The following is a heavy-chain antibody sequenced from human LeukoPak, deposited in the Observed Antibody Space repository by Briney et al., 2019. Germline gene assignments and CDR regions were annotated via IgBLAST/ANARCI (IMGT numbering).Heavy chain of an antibody. J-gene: IGHJ5*02. D-gene: IGHD1-26*01. CDR2: VHLGNSDI. V-gene: IGHV5-51*01. Sequence: GESLKISCKASGHSFHNYWLGWLRQMPGKGLEWMGIVHLGNSDIQYSPSFQGQVTISVDTSITTAYLYWRSLKASDTAMYYCATRRYSGSPNYFDPWGQGTLVTVSS. CDR1: GHSFHNYW. CDR3: ATRRYSGSPNYFDP.